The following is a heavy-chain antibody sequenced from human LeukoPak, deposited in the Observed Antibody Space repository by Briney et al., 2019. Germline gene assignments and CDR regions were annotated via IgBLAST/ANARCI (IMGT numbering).Heavy chain of an antibody. CDR1: GFTFSSYG. D-gene: IGHD3-10*01. Sequence: GRSLRLSCAASGFTFSSYGMHWVRQAPGKGLEWVALIWDDGSNNYYADSVKGRFTISRDNSKNTLYLQMSSLRAEDTAVYYCAKDHSTHYYGSGTYGPRGYSDYWGQGTLVTVSS. CDR3: AKDHSTHYYGSGTYGPRGYSDY. J-gene: IGHJ4*02. CDR2: IWDDGSNN. V-gene: IGHV3-33*06.